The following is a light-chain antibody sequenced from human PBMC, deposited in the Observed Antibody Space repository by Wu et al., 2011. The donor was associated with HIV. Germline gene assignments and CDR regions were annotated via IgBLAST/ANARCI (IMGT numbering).Light chain of an antibody. Sequence: EIVLTQSPATLSLSPGERATLSCRASQSVSSYLAWYQQKPGQAPRLLIYDASNRATGIPARFSGSGSRTDFTLTISRLEPEDFAVYYCQLYGTSPQVTFGGGTEGGDQT. CDR1: QSVSSY. V-gene: IGKV3-11*01. CDR3: QLYGTSPQVT. J-gene: IGKJ4*01. CDR2: DAS.